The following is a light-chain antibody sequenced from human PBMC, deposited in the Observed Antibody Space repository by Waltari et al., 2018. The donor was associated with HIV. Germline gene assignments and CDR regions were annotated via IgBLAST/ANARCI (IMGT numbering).Light chain of an antibody. CDR3: QQYYGDSFT. J-gene: IGKJ2*01. CDR1: QSLLYNSKNQKY. V-gene: IGKV4-1*01. CDR2: WAS. Sequence: IVMTQSPDSLAVALGERATISCKSSQSLLYNSKNQKYVAWDQQRPGEPPRLLIYWASTREAGVPDRFSGSGSGTDFTLTISSLQSEDVAVYYCQQYYGDSFTFGQGTKVEIK.